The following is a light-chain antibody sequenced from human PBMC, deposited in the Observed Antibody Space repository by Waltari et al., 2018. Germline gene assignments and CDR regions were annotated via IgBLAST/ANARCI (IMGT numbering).Light chain of an antibody. CDR3: HQRSTWPLT. CDR2: DAS. V-gene: IGKV3-11*01. CDR1: QTVSSY. J-gene: IGKJ4*01. Sequence: EIVLTQSPATLSLPPGERATPSCRASQTVSSYVAWYQQKPGQAPRLLIYDASNRATGIPARFSGSGSGTDFTLTISSLEPEDFAVYYCHQRSTWPLTFGGGTKVEVK.